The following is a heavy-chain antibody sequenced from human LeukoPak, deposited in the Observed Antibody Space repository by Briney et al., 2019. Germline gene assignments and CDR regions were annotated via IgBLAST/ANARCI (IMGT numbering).Heavy chain of an antibody. D-gene: IGHD2-21*01. CDR2: ISGSGGST. Sequence: GGSLRLSCAASGFTFSSYAMSWVRQAPGKGPEWVSAISGSGGSTYYADSVKGRFTISRDNSKNTLYLQMNSLRAEDTAVYYCAKDQSIVVAIAIDIPYYFDYWGQGTLVTVSS. CDR3: AKDQSIVVAIAIDIPYYFDY. J-gene: IGHJ4*02. V-gene: IGHV3-23*01. CDR1: GFTFSSYA.